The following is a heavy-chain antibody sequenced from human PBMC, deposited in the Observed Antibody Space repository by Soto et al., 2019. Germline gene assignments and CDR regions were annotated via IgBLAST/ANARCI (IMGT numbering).Heavy chain of an antibody. J-gene: IGHJ6*02. Sequence: QPGGSLRLSCAASGFTFSSYGMHWVRQAPGKGLEWVAVIWYDGSNKYYADSVKGRFTISRDNSKNTLYLQMNSLRAEDTAVYYCARALLTVSDYDFWSGYYTPYYYYYGMDVWGQGTTVTVSS. CDR2: IWYDGSNK. V-gene: IGHV3-33*01. D-gene: IGHD3-3*01. CDR3: ARALLTVSDYDFWSGYYTPYYYYYGMDV. CDR1: GFTFSSYG.